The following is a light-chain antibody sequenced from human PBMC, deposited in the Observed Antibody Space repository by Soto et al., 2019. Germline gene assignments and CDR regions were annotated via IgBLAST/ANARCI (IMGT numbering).Light chain of an antibody. V-gene: IGKV3-20*01. CDR1: QTISSNF. CDR2: TAS. J-gene: IGKJ1*01. CDR3: QQYNSYWT. Sequence: EIVLTQSPGTLSLSPGERATLSCRASQTISSNFLAWYQQKPGQAPRLLIYTASSRATGIPDRFTGSGSGTEFTLTISSLQPDDFATYYCQQYNSYWTFGQGTKVDIK.